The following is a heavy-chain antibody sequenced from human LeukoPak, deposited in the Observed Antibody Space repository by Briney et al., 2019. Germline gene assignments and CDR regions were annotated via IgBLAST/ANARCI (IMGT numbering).Heavy chain of an antibody. V-gene: IGHV1-46*01. Sequence: ASVKVSCKASGYSFTNYYMHWVRQAPGQGLEWMTMINPSGGSTTYAQNFQDRVTVTRDMSTSTVYMELSSLTSEDTAVYYCARTRGYYFDYWGQGTVVTVSS. CDR2: INPSGGST. CDR1: GYSFTNYY. J-gene: IGHJ4*02. CDR3: ARTRGYYFDY.